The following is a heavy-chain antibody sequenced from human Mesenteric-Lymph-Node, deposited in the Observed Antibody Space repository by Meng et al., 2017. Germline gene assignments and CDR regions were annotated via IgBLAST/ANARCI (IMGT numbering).Heavy chain of an antibody. J-gene: IGHJ3*02. CDR1: GFTFSSYE. CDR3: ARWGGRGFGEFPDAFDI. D-gene: IGHD3-10*01. V-gene: IGHV3-48*03. Sequence: GSLRLSCAASGFTFSSYEMNWVRQAPGKGLEWVSYISSSGSTIYYADSVKGRFTISRDNAKNSLYLQMNSLRAEDTAVYYCARWGGRGFGEFPDAFDIWGQGTMVTVSS. CDR2: ISSSGSTI.